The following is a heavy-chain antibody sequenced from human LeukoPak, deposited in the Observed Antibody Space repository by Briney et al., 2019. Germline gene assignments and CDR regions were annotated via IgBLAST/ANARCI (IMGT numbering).Heavy chain of an antibody. CDR2: ISYDGSNK. V-gene: IGHV3-30-3*01. Sequence: PGGSLRLSCAASGFTFSSYAMHWVRQAPGKGLEWVAVISYDGSNKYYADSVKGRFTISRDNSKNTLYLQMNSLRAEDTAVYYCAKDRNSYYYDSSGYYDAFDIWGQGTMVTVSS. CDR3: AKDRNSYYYDSSGYYDAFDI. D-gene: IGHD3-22*01. J-gene: IGHJ3*02. CDR1: GFTFSSYA.